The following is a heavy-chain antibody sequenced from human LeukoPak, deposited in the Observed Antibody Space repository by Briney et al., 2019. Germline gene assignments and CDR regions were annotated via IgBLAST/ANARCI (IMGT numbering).Heavy chain of an antibody. CDR1: GFTFSGFA. V-gene: IGHV3-73*01. D-gene: IGHD3-3*01. CDR2: IRSKANSYAT. Sequence: PGGSLRLSCAASGFTFSGFAIHWVRQASWKGLEWVGRIRSKANSYATVYAASVKGRFTISRDDSKNTLYLQMNSLRAEDTAVYYCAKGTRFLRGYDYWGQGTLVTVSS. J-gene: IGHJ4*02. CDR3: AKGTRFLRGYDY.